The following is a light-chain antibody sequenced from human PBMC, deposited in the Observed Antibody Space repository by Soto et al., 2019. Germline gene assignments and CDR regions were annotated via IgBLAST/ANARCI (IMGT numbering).Light chain of an antibody. CDR3: QQANSFPIT. CDR1: QNINSW. J-gene: IGKJ5*01. Sequence: DIQMTQSPSSVSASVGDRVTIACRASQNINSWLAWYQQKPGKAPKLLIYAASSLQSGVPSRFSSSGSGTDFTLTISSLQPEDFATYYCQQANSFPITFGQGTRLEIK. CDR2: AAS. V-gene: IGKV1-12*01.